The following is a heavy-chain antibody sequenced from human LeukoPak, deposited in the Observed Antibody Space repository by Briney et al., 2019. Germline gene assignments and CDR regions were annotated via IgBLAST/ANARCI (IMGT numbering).Heavy chain of an antibody. CDR3: ARGLAYYYYYYMDV. CDR2: INWNGGST. V-gene: IGHV3-20*04. J-gene: IGHJ6*03. CDR1: DFTFSNYA. Sequence: GGSLRLSCAAFDFTFSNYAMSWVRQSPGKGLEWVSGINWNGGSTGYADSVKGRFTISRDNAKNSLYLQMNSLRAEDTALYYCARGLAYYYYYYMDVWGKGTTVTVSS.